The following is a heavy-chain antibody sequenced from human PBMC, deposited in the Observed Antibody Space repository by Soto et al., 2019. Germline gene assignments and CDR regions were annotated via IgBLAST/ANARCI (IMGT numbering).Heavy chain of an antibody. CDR3: ARDRGVAPPVAGNTHYYYYMDV. Sequence: QDQLVQSGVEVKKPGASVKVSCKASGYSFTNYGITWVRQAPGQGFEWMGWISAYNGNTNYAQKFQGRVTMTADASTSTAYLELRSLGSDDTAVYYCARDRGVAPPVAGNTHYYYYMDVWGKGTTVTV. CDR1: GYSFTNYG. CDR2: ISAYNGNT. J-gene: IGHJ6*03. D-gene: IGHD6-19*01. V-gene: IGHV1-18*01.